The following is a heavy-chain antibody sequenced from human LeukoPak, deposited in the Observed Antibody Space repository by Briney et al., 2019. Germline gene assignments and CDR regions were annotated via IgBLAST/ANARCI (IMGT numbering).Heavy chain of an antibody. CDR2: ISGNGVST. CDR1: GFTFSSYA. CDR3: AKVDYCSGGGCYSKWFDY. Sequence: GGSLRLSCAASGFTFSSYALGWVRQAPGKGLEWVSSISGNGVSTDSADSVKGRFTISRDNSRNTLFLQMNSLRVEDTAVYYCAKVDYCSGGGCYSKWFDYWGQGTLVTVSS. J-gene: IGHJ4*02. V-gene: IGHV3-23*01. D-gene: IGHD2-15*01.